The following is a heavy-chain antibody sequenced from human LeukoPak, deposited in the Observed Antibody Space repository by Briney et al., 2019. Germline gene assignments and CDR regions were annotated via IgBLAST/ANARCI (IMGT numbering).Heavy chain of an antibody. J-gene: IGHJ4*02. V-gene: IGHV3-33*01. CDR1: GFTFSSYG. CDR2: IWYDGSNK. CDR3: ARALSGWHDIDY. D-gene: IGHD6-19*01. Sequence: GGSLRLSCAASGFTFSSYGMHWVRQAPGKGLEWVAVIWYDGSNKYYADSVKGRFTISRDNSKNTLYLQMNSLRAEDTAVYYCARALSGWHDIDYWGQGTLVTVSS.